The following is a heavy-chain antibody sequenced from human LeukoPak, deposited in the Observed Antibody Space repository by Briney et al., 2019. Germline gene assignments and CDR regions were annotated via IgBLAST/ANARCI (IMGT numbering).Heavy chain of an antibody. D-gene: IGHD6-13*01. Sequence: SVKVSCKTSGGTFSNYAISWVRQAPGQGLEWVGGIISILGTSNSAEKFQDRLIVTTDEFTGTAYMELSTLRSEDTAVYYCATDLADATYGFDIWGQGTMVTVSS. J-gene: IGHJ3*02. V-gene: IGHV1-69*05. CDR3: ATDLADATYGFDI. CDR1: GGTFSNYA. CDR2: IISILGTS.